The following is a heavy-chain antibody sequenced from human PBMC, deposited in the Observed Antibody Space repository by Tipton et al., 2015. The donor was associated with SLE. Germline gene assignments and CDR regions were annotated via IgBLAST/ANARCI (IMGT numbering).Heavy chain of an antibody. J-gene: IGHJ4*02. CDR3: ARVYSSSPDY. V-gene: IGHV4-30-2*01. D-gene: IGHD6-6*01. CDR2: IYHSGST. CDR1: GGSISSGGYS. Sequence: TLSLTCAVSGGSISSGGYSWSWIRQPPGKGLEWIGYIYHSGSTYYNPSLKSRVTISVDTSKNQFSLKLSSVTAADTAVYYCARVYSSSPDYWGQGTLVTVSS.